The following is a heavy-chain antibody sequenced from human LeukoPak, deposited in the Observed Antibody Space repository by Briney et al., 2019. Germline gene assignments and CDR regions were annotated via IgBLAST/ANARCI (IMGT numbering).Heavy chain of an antibody. J-gene: IGHJ5*02. CDR2: IDPSDSYT. D-gene: IGHD1-26*01. Sequence: GGSLHISGKGSGSLFISYRISWVRPLPGKGLEWIGMIDPSDSYTNYSPSFQGHVTISADKSISTAYLQWSSLKASDTAMYYCARTVGATVWFDPWGQGTLVTVSS. V-gene: IGHV5-10-1*01. CDR3: ARTVGATVWFDP. CDR1: GSLFISYR.